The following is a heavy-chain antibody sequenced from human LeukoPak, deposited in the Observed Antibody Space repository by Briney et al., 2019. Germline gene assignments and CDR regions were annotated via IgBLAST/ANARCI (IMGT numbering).Heavy chain of an antibody. V-gene: IGHV3-74*01. D-gene: IGHD4-23*01. J-gene: IGHJ5*02. CDR2: VATEGTAP. CDR1: VVILTGYR. CDR3: RRDVGPSGGNPGGS. Sequence: PGGSLRLSSAAPVVILTGYRTDWGRQAPGKGVVCVSRVATEGTAPSYADSLKGRFTIFRLNVTKNIYLQMNSDTVEDTGVYYCRRDVGPSGGNPGGSWGQGTLVTVSS.